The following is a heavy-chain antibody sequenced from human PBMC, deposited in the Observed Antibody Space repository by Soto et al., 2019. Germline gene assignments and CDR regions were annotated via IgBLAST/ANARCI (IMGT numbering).Heavy chain of an antibody. CDR1: GFTFSSFG. Sequence: QPGGSLRLSCAASGFTFSSFGMHWVRQAPGKGLEWVAVISYDGTEEKYADSVKGRATVSRDNSKNTVYLQMNRLRGDDSAIYYCAKGRFDVVTISPFDHWGHGTLVTVSS. CDR2: ISYDGTEE. D-gene: IGHD3-3*02. V-gene: IGHV3-30*18. CDR3: AKGRFDVVTISPFDH. J-gene: IGHJ4*01.